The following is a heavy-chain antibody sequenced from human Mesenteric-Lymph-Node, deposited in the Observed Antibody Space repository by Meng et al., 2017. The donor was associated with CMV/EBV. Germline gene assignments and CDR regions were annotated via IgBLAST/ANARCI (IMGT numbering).Heavy chain of an antibody. CDR2: IYHSGST. D-gene: IGHD2-2*01. J-gene: IGHJ4*02. V-gene: IGHV4-4*02. CDR3: ARAVVVVPSNIYYFDY. CDR1: GSISSSNW. Sequence: GSISSSNWWSWVRQPPGKGLEWIGEIYHSGSTNYDPSLKSRVTISVDKSKNQFSLKLSSVTAADTAVYYCARAVVVVPSNIYYFDYWGQGTLVTVSS.